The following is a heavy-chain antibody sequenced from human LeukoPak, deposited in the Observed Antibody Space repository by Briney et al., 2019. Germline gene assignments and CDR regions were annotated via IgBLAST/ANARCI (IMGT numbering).Heavy chain of an antibody. V-gene: IGHV5-51*01. CDR2: IYPGDSDT. CDR1: GYNFSSKW. J-gene: IGHJ4*02. D-gene: IGHD3-10*02. Sequence: GXSLQISCQGSGYNFSSKWIGWVRQLPGKGLEWMGIIYPGDSDTRYSPSFQGQVTISADKSISTASLQWSSLKASDTAMYYCARLVVRGVIMYYFDYWGQGSLVTVSS. CDR3: ARLVVRGVIMYYFDY.